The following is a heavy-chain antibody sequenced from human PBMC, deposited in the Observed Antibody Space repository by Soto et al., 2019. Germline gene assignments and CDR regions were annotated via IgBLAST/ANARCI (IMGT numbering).Heavy chain of an antibody. J-gene: IGHJ6*02. D-gene: IGHD3-3*01. CDR2: ISAYNGNT. CDR1: GYTFTSYG. CDR3: ARDYDFWSGRFPSYYYYGMDV. V-gene: IGHV1-18*04. Sequence: ASVKVSCKASGYTFTSYGISWVRQAPGQGLEWMGWISAYNGNTNYAQKLQGRVTMTTDTSTSTAYMELRSLRSDDTAVYYCARDYDFWSGRFPSYYYYGMDVWGQGTTVTGSS.